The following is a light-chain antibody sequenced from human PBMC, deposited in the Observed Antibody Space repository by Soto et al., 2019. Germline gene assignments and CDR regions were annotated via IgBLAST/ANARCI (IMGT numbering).Light chain of an antibody. V-gene: IGKV3-15*01. CDR1: RSISRN. J-gene: IGKJ4*01. CDR2: GAS. Sequence: EMVLTQSPATLSGSPGERVTLSCRASRSISRNLAWYQQKAGQAPRLLIYGASTRATGIPDRFSGRGSGTEFTLTINGLQSEDFATYYCQRDINWLVITCGGGTSVEIK. CDR3: QRDINWLVIT.